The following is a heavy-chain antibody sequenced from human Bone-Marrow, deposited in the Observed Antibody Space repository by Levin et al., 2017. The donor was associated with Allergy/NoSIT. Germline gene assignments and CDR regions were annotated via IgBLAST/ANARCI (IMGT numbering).Heavy chain of an antibody. J-gene: IGHJ4*02. V-gene: IGHV4-30-4*01. CDR3: ARAPYSYDSSGYYGVDCFDY. CDR1: FDSIPSGDYY. Sequence: SQTLSLTCTVSFDSIPSGDYYWSWIRQSPEKGLEWIGNIFYSGITYYNPSLRSRVTILVDTSKNQFSLRLSSVTAADTAVYYCARAPYSYDSSGYYGVDCFDYWGQGTLVTVSS. D-gene: IGHD3-22*01. CDR2: IFYSGIT.